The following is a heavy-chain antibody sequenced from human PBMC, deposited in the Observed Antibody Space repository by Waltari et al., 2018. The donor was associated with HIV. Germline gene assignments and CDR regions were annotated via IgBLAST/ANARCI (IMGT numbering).Heavy chain of an antibody. CDR2: FACNSSGK. CDR1: GFTFENYA. Sequence: EVPLVESGGGLVQQGRSLILSCAASGFTFENYAMHWARPAQGTAVKRISQFACNSSGKGLPDSLKSGLTIARDKALNDLDPQMNGLRTQDTAADYWAKVSWTSSICFVGGGRDLWGKGPRGTVS. V-gene: IGHV3-9*01. J-gene: IGHJ3*01. D-gene: IGHD2-2*01. CDR3: AKVSWTSSICFVGGGRDL.